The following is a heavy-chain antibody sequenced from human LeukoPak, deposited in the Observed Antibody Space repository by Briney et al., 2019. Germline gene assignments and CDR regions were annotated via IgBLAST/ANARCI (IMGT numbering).Heavy chain of an antibody. CDR1: GGSISSTSYF. V-gene: IGHV4-39*01. CDR2: IYHSGST. CDR3: ARQRRWIQQI. J-gene: IGHJ4*02. Sequence: SETLSLTCTVSGGSISSTSYFWGWVRQPPGKRLEWIGTIYHSGSTYYSPSLKSRVTISVDTSKNQFSLKLSSVTAADTAVYYCARQRRWIQQIWGQGTLVTVSS. D-gene: IGHD5-24*01.